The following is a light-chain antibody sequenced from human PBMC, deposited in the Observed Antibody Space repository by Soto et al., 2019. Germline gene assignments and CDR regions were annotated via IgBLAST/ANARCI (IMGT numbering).Light chain of an antibody. V-gene: IGKV1-6*01. Sequence: GDRVTITCRASQGIRNDLDWFQQKPGKAPKLLIYAASNLQSGVPARFSGSGSGTDFTLTISSLQPEDFAVYYCQHYNNWPLTFGGGTKVDIK. CDR3: QHYNNWPLT. CDR2: AAS. CDR1: QGIRND. J-gene: IGKJ4*01.